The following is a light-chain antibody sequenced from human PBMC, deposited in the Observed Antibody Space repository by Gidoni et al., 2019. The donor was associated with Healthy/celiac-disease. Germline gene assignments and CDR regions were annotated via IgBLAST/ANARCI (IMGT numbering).Light chain of an antibody. CDR1: QSVSSN. CDR3: QQNNNWAPLT. V-gene: IGKV3-15*01. Sequence: EIVLTHPPATLPVSPGERATPSCRASQSVSSNLAWYQQKPGQAPRLLIYGASTRATGIPARFSGSGSGTEFTITISSLQYEDFVVYYCQQNNNWAPLTFGQGTRLEIK. J-gene: IGKJ5*01. CDR2: GAS.